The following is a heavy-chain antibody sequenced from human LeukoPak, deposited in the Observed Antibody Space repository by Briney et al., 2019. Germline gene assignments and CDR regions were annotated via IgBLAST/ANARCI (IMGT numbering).Heavy chain of an antibody. Sequence: SVNVSCTAYGGTFSRFTISWVRQAPGQGFEWMGGITPIFGTANFAQKFQGRVSITADGSTSTAFMELSSLRSEDTAVYYCARGDYVYYFDYWGQGTLVTVSS. J-gene: IGHJ4*02. D-gene: IGHD4-17*01. CDR1: GGTFSRFT. CDR2: ITPIFGTA. CDR3: ARGDYVYYFDY. V-gene: IGHV1-69*13.